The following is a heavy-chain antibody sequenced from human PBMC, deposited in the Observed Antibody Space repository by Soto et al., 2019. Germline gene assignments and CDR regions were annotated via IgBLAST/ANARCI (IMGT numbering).Heavy chain of an antibody. CDR1: GFTFSSYA. V-gene: IGHV3-23*01. Sequence: GGSLRLSCAASGFTFSSYAMSWVRQAPGKGLEWVSAISGSGGSTYYADSVKGRYTISRDNSKNTLYLQMNSLRAEDTAVYYCAKDLLRDYYDSSGYGYWGQGTLVTVSS. D-gene: IGHD3-22*01. CDR2: ISGSGGST. CDR3: AKDLLRDYYDSSGYGY. J-gene: IGHJ4*02.